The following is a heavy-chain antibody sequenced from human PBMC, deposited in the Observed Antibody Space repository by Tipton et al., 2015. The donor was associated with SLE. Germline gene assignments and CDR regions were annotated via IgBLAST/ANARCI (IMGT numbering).Heavy chain of an antibody. J-gene: IGHJ4*02. D-gene: IGHD1-26*01. CDR2: ISWNSGNI. CDR3: VKDASIVGATGGYFDS. CDR1: GFTLDDYA. Sequence: QLVQSGGGLVQPGRSLRLSCAASGFTLDDYAMSWVRQTPGKGLEWVSGISWNSGNIGYADSVKGRFTISRDNVKNSLFLQMNSLRAVDTALYYCVKDASIVGATGGYFDSWRLGTLVTVSS. V-gene: IGHV3-9*01.